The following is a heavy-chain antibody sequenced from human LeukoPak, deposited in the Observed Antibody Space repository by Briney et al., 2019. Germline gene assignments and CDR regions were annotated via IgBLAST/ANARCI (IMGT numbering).Heavy chain of an antibody. CDR2: INPSGGST. CDR1: GYTFTSYY. J-gene: IGHJ4*02. D-gene: IGHD6-13*01. Sequence: ASVKVSCKASGYTFTSYYIHWVRQAPGQGLEWMGIINPSGGSTTYAQKFQGRVAMTRDTSTCRVYMEVSSPRSEDTAVYYCARTYSSSDEFDYWGQGTLVTVSS. V-gene: IGHV1-46*01. CDR3: ARTYSSSDEFDY.